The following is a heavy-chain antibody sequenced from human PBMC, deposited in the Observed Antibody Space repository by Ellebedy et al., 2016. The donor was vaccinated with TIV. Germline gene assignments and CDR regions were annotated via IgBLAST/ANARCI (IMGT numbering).Heavy chain of an antibody. CDR3: TRYGFSFGMDL. D-gene: IGHD3-3*01. CDR2: INIPGSHT. V-gene: IGHV3-7*03. CDR1: GFDFNSDW. J-gene: IGHJ6*02. Sequence: PGGSLRLSCVASGFDFNSDWMGRVRQAAGKGLEWVGYINIPGSHTYYVDYVRGRFTISRDNAKTSLFLQMNSLRDEDTAIYYCTRYGFSFGMDLWGQGTTVTVTS.